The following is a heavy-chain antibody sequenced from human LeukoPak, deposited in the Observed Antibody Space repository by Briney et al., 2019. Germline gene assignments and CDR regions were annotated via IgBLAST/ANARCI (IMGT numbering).Heavy chain of an antibody. J-gene: IGHJ3*02. V-gene: IGHV3-21*01. CDR2: ISSSSNYI. Sequence: PGGSLRLSCAASGFTVSSNYMSWVRQTPGKGLEWVSSISSSSNYIYYADSVKGRFTISRDNAKNSLYLQMNSPRAEDTAVYYCARGGGLYYDILTGYYFSPHAFDIWGQGTMVTVSS. CDR3: ARGGGLYYDILTGYYFSPHAFDI. CDR1: GFTVSSNY. D-gene: IGHD3-9*01.